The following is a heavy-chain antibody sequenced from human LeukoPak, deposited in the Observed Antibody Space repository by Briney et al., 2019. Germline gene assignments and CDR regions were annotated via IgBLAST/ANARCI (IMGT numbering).Heavy chain of an antibody. J-gene: IGHJ5*02. CDR2: IIPIFGKA. V-gene: IGHV1-69*13. Sequence: SVKVSCKASRGTFSSYAISWVRQAPGQGLEWMGGIIPIFGKANYAQKFQGRVTITADESTSTAYMELSSLRSEDTAVYYCARDVRHRYCSSSSCYWGWLDPWGQGTLVTVSS. CDR3: ARDVRHRYCSSSSCYWGWLDP. CDR1: RGTFSSYA. D-gene: IGHD2-2*01.